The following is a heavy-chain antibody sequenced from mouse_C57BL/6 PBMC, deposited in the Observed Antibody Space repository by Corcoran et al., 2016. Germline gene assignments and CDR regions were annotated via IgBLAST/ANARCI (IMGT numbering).Heavy chain of an antibody. J-gene: IGHJ3*01. V-gene: IGHV9-3*01. D-gene: IGHD2-5*01. CDR3: ARGWYSNYVFAY. CDR2: INTYSGVP. CDR1: GYTFTTYG. Sequence: QIQLVQSGPELKKPGETVKISCKASGYTFTTYGMSWVKQAPGKGLKWMGWINTYSGVPTYADDFKGRFAFSLETSASTAYLQINNLKNEDTATYFCARGWYSNYVFAYWGQGTLVTVSA.